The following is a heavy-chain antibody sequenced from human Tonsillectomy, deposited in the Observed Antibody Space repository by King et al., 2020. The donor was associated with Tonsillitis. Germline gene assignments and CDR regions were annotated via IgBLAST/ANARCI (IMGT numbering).Heavy chain of an antibody. CDR3: ARITPGYCTGGSCQSSSYFDN. CDR1: GGSISSYY. V-gene: IGHV4-59*01. J-gene: IGHJ4*02. Sequence: GKLQEAGPGGVKPSEKLALKGTGSGGSISSYYGSGIRKTTGKGLEWIGYIYNSGSTHYNASLKSRVTISVDTSRNLFSLKLSSVTAADTAVYYCARITPGYCTGGSCQSSSYFDNWGQGTLVTVSS. D-gene: IGHD2-15*01. CDR2: IYNSGST.